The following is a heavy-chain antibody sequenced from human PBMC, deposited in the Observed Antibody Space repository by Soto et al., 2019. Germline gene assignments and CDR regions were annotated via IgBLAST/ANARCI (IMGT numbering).Heavy chain of an antibody. D-gene: IGHD1-1*01. J-gene: IGHJ4*02. CDR2: IKSDGSTT. V-gene: IGHV3-74*01. CDR1: GFTFSNYW. CDR3: ATEGQLGY. Sequence: SLRLSCAASGFTFSNYWMHWVRQAPGRGLVWVSRIKSDGSTTSYADSVKGRLTISRDNTKNTLYLQMNSLRVEDTAVYYCATEGQLGYWGQGALVTVSS.